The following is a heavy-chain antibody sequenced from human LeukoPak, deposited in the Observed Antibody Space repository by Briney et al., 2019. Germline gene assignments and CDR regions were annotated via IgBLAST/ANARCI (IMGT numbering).Heavy chain of an antibody. D-gene: IGHD1-7*01. J-gene: IGHJ5*02. CDR1: GFTFSHYG. V-gene: IGHV3-33*06. CDR3: AKAAWGVNWNYGTWFDP. CDR2: IWNDGSNK. Sequence: PGGSLRLSCAASGFTFSHYGMHWVRQAPGRGLEWVAVIWNDGSNKYYADSVKGRFTISRDNSKNTLYLQMNSLRAEDTAVYYCAKAAWGVNWNYGTWFDPWGQGTLVTVSS.